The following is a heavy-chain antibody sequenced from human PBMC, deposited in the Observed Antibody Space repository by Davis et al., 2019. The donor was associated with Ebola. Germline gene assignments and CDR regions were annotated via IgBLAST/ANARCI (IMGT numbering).Heavy chain of an antibody. CDR2: ISPYSGNI. CDR3: ARGLYSSSWIGGWFDP. CDR1: GYSFVNYG. J-gene: IGHJ5*02. D-gene: IGHD6-13*01. Sequence: AASVKVSCKASGYSFVNYGINWVRQGPGQGFEWLGWISPYSGNINRPLKFYDRVTLTTDTSTSTAYMELKSLTSDDTAVYYCARGLYSSSWIGGWFDPWGQGTLVTVSS. V-gene: IGHV1-18*01.